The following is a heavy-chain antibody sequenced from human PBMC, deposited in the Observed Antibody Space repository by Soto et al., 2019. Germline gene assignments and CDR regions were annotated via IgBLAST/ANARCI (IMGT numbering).Heavy chain of an antibody. CDR3: ERARIADQLHEH. V-gene: IGHV4-38-2*01. CDR2: IYHSGST. J-gene: IGHJ4*02. D-gene: IGHD6-13*01. Sequence: SETXSLTCAFSGESISSGYWCCCIRQPPGKGLEWIGSIYHSGSTYYSPSLKSRVTIPVDTYKNQLSLKLSSVNAADTAVYYCERARIADQLHEHRGPGTLVNLSS. CDR1: GESISSGYW.